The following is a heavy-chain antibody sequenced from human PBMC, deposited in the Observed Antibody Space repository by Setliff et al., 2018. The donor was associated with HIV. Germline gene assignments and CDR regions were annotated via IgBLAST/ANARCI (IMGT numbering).Heavy chain of an antibody. D-gene: IGHD5-18*01. Sequence: PGGSLRLSCAASGFTFRIYSMNWVRQAPGKGLEWVSSISGSRTYYADSVKGRFTISRDDAENSLYLQMSILRADDTALYYCARLWGLRPDVFDIWGQGTVVTVSS. CDR3: ARLWGLRPDVFDI. V-gene: IGHV3-21*01. CDR1: GFTFRIYS. J-gene: IGHJ3*02. CDR2: ISGSRT.